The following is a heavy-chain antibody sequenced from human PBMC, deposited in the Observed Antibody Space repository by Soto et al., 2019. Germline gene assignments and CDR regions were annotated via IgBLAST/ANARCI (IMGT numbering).Heavy chain of an antibody. CDR2: IYSGGST. CDR1: GFTVSSNY. V-gene: IGHV3-53*04. Sequence: PGGSLSLSCAASGFTVSSNYMSWVRQAPGKGLEWVSVIYSGGSTYYADSVKGRFTISRHNSKNTLYLQMNSLRAEDTAVYYCASSSSRFGELPFNYWGQGTLVTVSS. D-gene: IGHD3-10*01. J-gene: IGHJ4*02. CDR3: ASSSSRFGELPFNY.